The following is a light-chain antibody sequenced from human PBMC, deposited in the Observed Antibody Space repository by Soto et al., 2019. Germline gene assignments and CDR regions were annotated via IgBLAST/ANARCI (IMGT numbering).Light chain of an antibody. CDR1: SSDVGGYNY. J-gene: IGLJ2*01. CDR2: DVS. CDR3: SSYTGSSTKL. Sequence: QSALTQPASVSGSPGQSITISCTGTSSDVGGYNYVSWYQQHPGKAPKLMIYDVSSRPSGVSNRFSGSKSGNTASLTISGLQPEDEADYYCSSYTGSSTKLFGGGTRSPS. V-gene: IGLV2-14*03.